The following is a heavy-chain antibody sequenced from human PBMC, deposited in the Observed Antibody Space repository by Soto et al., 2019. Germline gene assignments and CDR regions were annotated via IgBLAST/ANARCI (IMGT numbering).Heavy chain of an antibody. CDR3: ARGYSSFDY. CDR1: GFTFSSYS. Sequence: EVQLVESGGGLVQPGGSLRLFCAASGFTFSSYSIHWVRQAPGKGLEWVSYISSGSTTIYYADSVRGRFTISRDNAKISLYLQMNRLRAEDTAVYYCARGYSSFDYWGQGTLVTVSS. J-gene: IGHJ4*02. D-gene: IGHD6-13*01. CDR2: ISSGSTTI. V-gene: IGHV3-48*01.